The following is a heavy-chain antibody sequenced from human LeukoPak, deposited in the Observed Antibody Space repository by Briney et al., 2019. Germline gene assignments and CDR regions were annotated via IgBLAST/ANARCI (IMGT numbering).Heavy chain of an antibody. V-gene: IGHV4-59*01. CDR3: ARTPATTWTNHFDY. D-gene: IGHD4-17*01. Sequence: PSETLSLTCTASGGSISTYYWNWIRQSPGKGLEWIGYMYYSGSTNYNPSLKSRVTISVDTSKNESSLKLSSVTAADTAVYYCARTPATTWTNHFDYWGQGTLVTVSS. CDR1: GGSISTYY. CDR2: MYYSGST. J-gene: IGHJ4*02.